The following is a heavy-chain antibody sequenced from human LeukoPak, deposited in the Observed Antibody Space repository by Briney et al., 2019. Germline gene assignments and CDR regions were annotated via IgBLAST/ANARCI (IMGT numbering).Heavy chain of an antibody. CDR1: IDSFSNYH. CDR3: ARGQGATVPQVGKNWFDP. V-gene: IGHV4-34*01. Sequence: SETLSLTCAVYIDSFSNYHWNWIRQTPGKGMEWIGEVDESGGTNIRPSLRSRIILSVDTSKNQFSLKLISVTVADTAIYYCARGQGATVPQVGKNWFDPWGQGTWVTVSS. D-gene: IGHD1-26*01. J-gene: IGHJ5*02. CDR2: VDESGGT.